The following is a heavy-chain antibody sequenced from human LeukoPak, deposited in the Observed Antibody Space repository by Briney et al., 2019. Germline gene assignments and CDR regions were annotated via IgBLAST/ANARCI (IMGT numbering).Heavy chain of an antibody. CDR3: ARNSGSYPYY. Sequence: SETLSLTCTVSGGSISSNSWTWIRQPPGKGLEWIGDFYYSGSTNYNPPLKSRVTISVDTSKNQFSLKLSSVTAADTAVYYCARNSGSYPYYWGQGALVTVSS. D-gene: IGHD1-26*01. CDR2: FYYSGST. V-gene: IGHV4-59*08. J-gene: IGHJ4*02. CDR1: GGSISSNS.